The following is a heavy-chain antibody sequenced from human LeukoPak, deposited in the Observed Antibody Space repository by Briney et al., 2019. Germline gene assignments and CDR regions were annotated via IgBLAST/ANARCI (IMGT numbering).Heavy chain of an antibody. CDR2: IYHSGST. Sequence: SETLSLTCTVSGGSISSSSYYWGWIRQPPGKGLEWIGSIYHSGSTYYNPSLKSRVTISVDTSKNQFSLKLSSVTAADTAVYYCARDCGDYDFWSGYYSDFNWFDPWGQGTLVTVSS. D-gene: IGHD3-3*01. CDR3: ARDCGDYDFWSGYYSDFNWFDP. J-gene: IGHJ5*02. V-gene: IGHV4-39*07. CDR1: GGSISSSSYY.